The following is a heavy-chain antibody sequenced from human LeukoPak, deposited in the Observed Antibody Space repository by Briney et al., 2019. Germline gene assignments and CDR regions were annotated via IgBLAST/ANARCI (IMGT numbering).Heavy chain of an antibody. CDR2: IWNDGNKK. V-gene: IGHV3-33*01. Sequence: GGSLRLSCTASGFTLSSYGMHWVRQAPGKGLEWVAFIWNDGNKKFCADSVKGRFTISRDNSENSLFLQMNSLTAEDTGLYYCAREGDDPAQVALEVAATSFDVWGQGTLVTVSS. CDR1: GFTLSSYG. CDR3: AREGDDPAQVALEVAATSFDV. D-gene: IGHD2-15*01. J-gene: IGHJ4*02.